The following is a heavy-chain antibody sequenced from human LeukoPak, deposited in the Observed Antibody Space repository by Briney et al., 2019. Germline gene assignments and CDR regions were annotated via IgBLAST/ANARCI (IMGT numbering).Heavy chain of an antibody. D-gene: IGHD3-22*01. V-gene: IGHV4-59*02. CDR1: GGSVNNYY. Sequence: SETLFLTCIVSGGSVNNYYWSWIRQPPGKGLEWIGNVYHSGSTSYNPSLKSRVTISRDTSKNQFSLRLTSVTAADTAVYYCAREDSGTSGYVFDPWGQGTLVTVSS. J-gene: IGHJ5*02. CDR2: VYHSGST. CDR3: AREDSGTSGYVFDP.